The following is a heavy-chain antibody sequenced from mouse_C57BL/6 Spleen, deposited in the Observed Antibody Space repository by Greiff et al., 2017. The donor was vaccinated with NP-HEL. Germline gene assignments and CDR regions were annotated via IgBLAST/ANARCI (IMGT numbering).Heavy chain of an antibody. CDR3: ARSGITTLDY. Sequence: VQLQQPGAELVMPGASVKLSCKASGYTFTSYWMHWVKQRPGQGLEWIGEIDPSDSYTNYNQKFKGKSTLTVDKSSSTAYMQLSSLTSEDSAVYYCARSGITTLDYWGQGTTLTVSS. CDR2: IDPSDSYT. J-gene: IGHJ2*01. D-gene: IGHD2-4*01. CDR1: GYTFTSYW. V-gene: IGHV1-69*01.